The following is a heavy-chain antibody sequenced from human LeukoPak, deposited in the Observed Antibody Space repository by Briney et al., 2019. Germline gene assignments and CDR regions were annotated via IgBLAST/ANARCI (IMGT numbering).Heavy chain of an antibody. D-gene: IGHD2-15*01. CDR3: VLGYYSGGSCYSFDY. Sequence: SVKVSCKASGGTFSSYAISWVRQAPGQGLEWMGGIIPIFGTANYAQKFQGRVTITADESTSTAYMELSSLRSEDTAVYYCVLGYYSGGSCYSFDYWGQGTLVTVSS. CDR2: IIPIFGTA. J-gene: IGHJ4*02. V-gene: IGHV1-69*13. CDR1: GGTFSSYA.